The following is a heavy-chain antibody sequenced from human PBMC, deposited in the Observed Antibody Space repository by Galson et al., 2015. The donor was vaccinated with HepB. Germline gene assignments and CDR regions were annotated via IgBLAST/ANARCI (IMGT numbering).Heavy chain of an antibody. CDR1: GFTFPNFA. D-gene: IGHD2-15*01. CDR3: TKDREAPHDFLYCFDY. Sequence: SLRLSCAASGFTFPNFAMSWVRQAPGKGLEWVAGISGSGQSTHYADSVKGRFTISRDNSKNTLYLQMTSLRGEDMALYYCTKDREAPHDFLYCFDYWGQGSLVTVSS. V-gene: IGHV3-23*01. J-gene: IGHJ4*02. CDR2: ISGSGQST.